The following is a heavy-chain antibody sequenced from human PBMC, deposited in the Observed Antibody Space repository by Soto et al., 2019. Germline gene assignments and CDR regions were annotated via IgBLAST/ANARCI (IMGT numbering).Heavy chain of an antibody. D-gene: IGHD1-7*01. CDR2: ISGSGGST. V-gene: IGHV3-23*01. CDR1: GFTFSSYA. J-gene: IGHJ3*02. Sequence: GGSLRLSCAASGFTFSSYAMSWVRQAPGKGLEWVSAISGSGGSTYYADSVKGRFTISRDNSKNTLYLQMNSLRAEDTAVYYCAKDGDLGNYWEDLDAFDIWGQGTMVTVSS. CDR3: AKDGDLGNYWEDLDAFDI.